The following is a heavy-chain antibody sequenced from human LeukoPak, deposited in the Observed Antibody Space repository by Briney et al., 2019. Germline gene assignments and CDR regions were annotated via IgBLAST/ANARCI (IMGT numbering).Heavy chain of an antibody. CDR3: ARKDFSSGSLTY. J-gene: IGHJ4*02. Sequence: PGGSLRLSCAVSGFTFNIYYMSWIRQAPGKGLEWISYIGLHGYPLDYADSVKGRFTISRDNAQNSLYLDMSSLRAEDTAVYYCARKDFSSGSLTYWGQGTLVTVSS. V-gene: IGHV3-11*04. CDR2: IGLHGYPL. CDR1: GFTFNIYY. D-gene: IGHD3-22*01.